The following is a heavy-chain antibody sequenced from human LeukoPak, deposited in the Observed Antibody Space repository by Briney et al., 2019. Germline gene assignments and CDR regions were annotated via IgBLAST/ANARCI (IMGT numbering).Heavy chain of an antibody. CDR1: GFTFSSYG. D-gene: IGHD3-10*01. V-gene: IGHV3-33*01. Sequence: GGSLRLSCAASGFTFSSYGMHWVRQAPGKGLEWVAVIWYDGSNKYYADSVKGRFTISRDNSKNTLYLQMNSLRAEDTAVYYCAREGSGYYFDYWGQGTLVTVSS. J-gene: IGHJ4*02. CDR3: AREGSGYYFDY. CDR2: IWYDGSNK.